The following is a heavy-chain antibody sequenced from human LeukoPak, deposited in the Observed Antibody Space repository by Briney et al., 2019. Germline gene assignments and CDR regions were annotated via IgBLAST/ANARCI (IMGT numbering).Heavy chain of an antibody. CDR2: IKQDGSAK. CDR1: GFTCSAYW. CDR3: ANLQVWRRNY. D-gene: IGHD1-1*01. V-gene: IGHV3-7*03. Sequence: PGGLLRISGAAAGFTCSAYWMSWVRQAPGKELQWGASIKQDGSAKYYEESVKGRFTISRDNVKNSLSLQMNSLRAEDTAVYYWANLQVWRRNYWGQGALVGVSS. J-gene: IGHJ4*02.